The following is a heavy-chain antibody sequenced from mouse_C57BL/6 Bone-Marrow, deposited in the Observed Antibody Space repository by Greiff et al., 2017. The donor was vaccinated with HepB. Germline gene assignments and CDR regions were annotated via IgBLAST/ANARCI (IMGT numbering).Heavy chain of an antibody. V-gene: IGHV5-4*01. J-gene: IGHJ2*01. CDR1: GFTFSSYA. Sequence: EVQLQQSGGGLVKPGGSLKLSCAASGFTFSSYAMSWVRQTPEKRLEWVATISDGGSYTYYPDNVKGRFTISRDNAKNNLYLQMSHLKSEDTAMYYCARGDDYWGQGTTLTVSS. CDR2: ISDGGSYT. CDR3: ARGDDY.